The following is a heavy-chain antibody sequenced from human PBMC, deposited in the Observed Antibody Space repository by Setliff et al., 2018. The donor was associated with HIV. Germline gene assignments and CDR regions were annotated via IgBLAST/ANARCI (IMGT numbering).Heavy chain of an antibody. Sequence: PSETLSLTCTVSGGSISSGGYYWSWIRQHPGKGLEWIGYIYYSGSTYYNPSLKSRVTISVDTSKNQFSLKLRSVTAADTAVYYCVRGRSITIFGVAYFDFWGQGTQVTVSS. CDR1: GGSISSGGYY. CDR3: VRGRSITIFGVAYFDF. CDR2: IYYSGST. V-gene: IGHV4-31*03. D-gene: IGHD3-3*01. J-gene: IGHJ4*02.